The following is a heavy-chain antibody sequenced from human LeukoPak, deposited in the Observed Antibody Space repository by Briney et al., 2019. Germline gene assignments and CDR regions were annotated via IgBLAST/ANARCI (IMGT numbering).Heavy chain of an antibody. Sequence: GGSLRLSCAASGFTFSSYGMHWVRQAPGKGLEWVAVIWYDGSNKYYAESVKGRFTISRDNSKNTVFLQMNSLRADDTAKYYCAKDKAPGSWHTPSDFWGQGTLVTVSS. V-gene: IGHV3-33*06. CDR3: AKDKAPGSWHTPSDF. J-gene: IGHJ4*02. CDR2: IWYDGSNK. CDR1: GFTFSSYG. D-gene: IGHD6-13*01.